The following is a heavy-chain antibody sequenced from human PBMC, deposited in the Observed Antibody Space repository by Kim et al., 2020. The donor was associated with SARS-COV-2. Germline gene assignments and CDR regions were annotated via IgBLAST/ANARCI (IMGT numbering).Heavy chain of an antibody. J-gene: IGHJ3*02. CDR3: ASDYRCSSTSCYAAFDI. V-gene: IGHV3-48*02. Sequence: VKGRFTITRDNAKNSLYLQMNSLRDEDTAVYYCASDYRCSSTSCYAAFDIWGQGTMVTVSS. D-gene: IGHD2-2*01.